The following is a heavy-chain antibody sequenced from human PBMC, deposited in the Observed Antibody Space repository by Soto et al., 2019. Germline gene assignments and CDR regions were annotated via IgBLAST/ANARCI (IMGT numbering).Heavy chain of an antibody. CDR1: GFTFSSYE. J-gene: IGHJ5*02. CDR2: ISSSGSTI. Sequence: GGSLRLSCAGSGFTFSSYEMNWVRQAPGKGLEWVSYISSSGSTIYYADSVKGRFTISRDNAKNSLYLQMNSLRAEDTAVYYCAGYYYDSSGYPWGQGTLVTVSS. CDR3: AGYYYDSSGYP. D-gene: IGHD3-22*01. V-gene: IGHV3-48*03.